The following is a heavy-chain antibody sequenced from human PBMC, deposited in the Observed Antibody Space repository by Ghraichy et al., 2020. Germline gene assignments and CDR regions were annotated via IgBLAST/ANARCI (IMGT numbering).Heavy chain of an antibody. J-gene: IGHJ4*02. D-gene: IGHD1-20*01. CDR2: ISGSGGST. CDR3: AKIGNNWNPAQYYFDY. V-gene: IGHV3-23*01. Sequence: GGSLRLSCAASGFTFSNACMSWVRQAPGKGLEWVSAISGSGGSTYYADSVKVRFTISRDNSKKTLYLQMNSLRAEDTAVYYCAKIGNNWNPAQYYFDYWGQGTLVTVSS. CDR1: GFTFSNAC.